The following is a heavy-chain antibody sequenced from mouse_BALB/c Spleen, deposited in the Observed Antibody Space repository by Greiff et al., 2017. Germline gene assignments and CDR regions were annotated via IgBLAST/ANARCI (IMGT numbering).Heavy chain of an antibody. J-gene: IGHJ4*01. CDR2: INPSTGYT. D-gene: IGHD1-1*01. V-gene: IGHV1-7*01. CDR3: ARRTTGAMDY. CDR1: GYTFTSYW. Sequence: VQLQQSGAELAKPGASVKMSCKASGYTFTSYWMHWVKQRPGQGLEWIGYINPSTGYTEYNQKFKDKATLTADKSSSTAYMQLSSLTSEDSAVYYCARRTTGAMDYWGQGTAGTVSS.